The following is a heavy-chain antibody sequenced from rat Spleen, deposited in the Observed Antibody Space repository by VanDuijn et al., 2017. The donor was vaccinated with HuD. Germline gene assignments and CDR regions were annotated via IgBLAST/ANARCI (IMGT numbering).Heavy chain of an antibody. D-gene: IGHD1-12*02. CDR2: ITGAGEPP. CDR3: TTDTFYDVTYYPGGFDY. CDR1: GFTFNYYW. J-gene: IGHJ2*01. Sequence: EVQLVESGGGLVQPGRSLKLSCVASGFTFNYYWMTWIRQAPGTGLEWVATITGAGEPPYYPDSVMGRFTISRDNAKRTVNLQMDSLRSEDTATYYCTTDTFYDVTYYPGGFDYWGQGVMVTVSS. V-gene: IGHV5-31*01.